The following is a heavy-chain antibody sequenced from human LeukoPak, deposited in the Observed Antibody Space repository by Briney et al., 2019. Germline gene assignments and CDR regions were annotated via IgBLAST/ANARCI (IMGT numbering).Heavy chain of an antibody. CDR3: ATPLDYYDSSGYHQGGD. V-gene: IGHV3-7*03. D-gene: IGHD3-22*01. CDR2: IKQDGSEK. CDR1: GLTLSNYW. Sequence: PGGSLKLSCTASGLTLSNYWMIWVRQAPGKGLQWVAKIKQDGSEKYYVDSVKGRFTISRDNAENSLYLQMNSLRVEDTAVYYCATPLDYYDSSGYHQGGDWGQGTLVTVSS. J-gene: IGHJ4*02.